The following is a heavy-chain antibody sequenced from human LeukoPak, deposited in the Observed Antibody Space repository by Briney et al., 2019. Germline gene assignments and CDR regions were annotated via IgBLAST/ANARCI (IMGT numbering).Heavy chain of an antibody. J-gene: IGHJ6*02. CDR2: ISAYNGNT. Sequence: GASVKVSCKASGYTFTSYGISWVRQAPGQGLEWMGWISAYNGNTNYAQKLQGRVTMTTDTSTSTAYMELRSLRSDDTAVYYCARGYVVPAAFFSYYYGMDVWGQGTTVTVSS. CDR1: GYTFTSYG. CDR3: ARGYVVPAAFFSYYYGMDV. D-gene: IGHD2-2*01. V-gene: IGHV1-18*01.